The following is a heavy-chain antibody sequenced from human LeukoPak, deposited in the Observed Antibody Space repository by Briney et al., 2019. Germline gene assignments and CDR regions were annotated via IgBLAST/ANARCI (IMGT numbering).Heavy chain of an antibody. CDR2: IYTSGST. D-gene: IGHD3-22*01. V-gene: IGHV4-4*07. CDR1: GDSISSYY. Sequence: SETLSLTCTVSGDSISSYYWSWIRQPAGKGLEWIGRIYTSGSTNYNPSLKSRVTMSVDTSKNQFSLKLSSVTAADTAVYYCARDDSSGYYSYNAFDIWGQGTMVTVSS. CDR3: ARDDSSGYYSYNAFDI. J-gene: IGHJ3*02.